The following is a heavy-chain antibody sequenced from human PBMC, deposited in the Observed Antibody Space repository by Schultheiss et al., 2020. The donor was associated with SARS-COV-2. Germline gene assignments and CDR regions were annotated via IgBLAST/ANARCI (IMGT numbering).Heavy chain of an antibody. D-gene: IGHD5-24*01. Sequence: GGSLRLSCAASGFTFSNAWMNWVRQAPGKGLEWVGRIKSKTDGGTTDYAAPVKGRFTISRDNSKNTLYLQMNSLRAEDTAVYYCAKAGMATIPFDYWGQGTLVTVSS. CDR3: AKAGMATIPFDY. J-gene: IGHJ4*02. CDR1: GFTFSNAW. V-gene: IGHV3-15*07. CDR2: IKSKTDGGTT.